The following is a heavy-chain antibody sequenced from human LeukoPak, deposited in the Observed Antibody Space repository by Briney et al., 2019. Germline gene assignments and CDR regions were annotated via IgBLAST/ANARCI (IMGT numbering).Heavy chain of an antibody. D-gene: IGHD3-22*01. V-gene: IGHV4-31*03. CDR3: ASNGWRDYYDSSGYPDY. J-gene: IGHJ4*02. Sequence: SETLSLTCTVSGGSVSSGSYYWSWIRQHPGTGLEWIGYIYYSGSTYYNPSLKSRVTISVDTSKNQFSLKLSSVTAADTAVYYCASNGWRDYYDSSGYPDYWGQGTLVTVSS. CDR2: IYYSGST. CDR1: GGSVSSGSYY.